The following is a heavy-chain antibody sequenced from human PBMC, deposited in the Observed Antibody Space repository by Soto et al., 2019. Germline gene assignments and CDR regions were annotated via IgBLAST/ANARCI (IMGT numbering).Heavy chain of an antibody. CDR2: INPETGGT. D-gene: IGHD6-13*01. J-gene: IGHJ6*02. V-gene: IGHV1-2*02. CDR3: ARERFQVIADGMDV. Sequence: QVQLVQSGADVKTPGASVRVSCTASGYTFTGYYVHWVREAPGQGLEWMGWINPETGGTSYAQKFQGRVTLSRDTSINTSYLELSSRRFDDAAVYFCARERFQVIADGMDVWGQGTTVTVSS. CDR1: GYTFTGYY.